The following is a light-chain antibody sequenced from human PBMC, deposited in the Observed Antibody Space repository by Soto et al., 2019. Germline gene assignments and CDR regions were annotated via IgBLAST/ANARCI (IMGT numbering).Light chain of an antibody. CDR1: QSVTSS. V-gene: IGKV3-11*01. CDR2: DAS. Sequence: EIVLTQSPGTLSLSPGERATLSCRASQSVTSSLVWYQQKAGQAPRLLIYDASNRATGIPARFSGSGSGTDLTLTISSLEPEDSAVYYCQHRSTWPRTFGGGTKVEIK. CDR3: QHRSTWPRT. J-gene: IGKJ4*01.